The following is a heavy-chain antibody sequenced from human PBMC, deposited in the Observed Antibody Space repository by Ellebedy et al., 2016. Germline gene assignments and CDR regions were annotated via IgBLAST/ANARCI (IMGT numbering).Heavy chain of an antibody. Sequence: GGSLRLSXAASGFTFSSYGMHWVRQAPGKGLEWVAVISYDGSNKYYADSVKGRFTISRDNSKNTLYLQMNSLRAEDTAVYYCAREKHGVMFHYYYYMDVWGKGTTVTVSS. J-gene: IGHJ6*03. D-gene: IGHD3-10*02. V-gene: IGHV3-30*03. CDR2: ISYDGSNK. CDR1: GFTFSSYG. CDR3: AREKHGVMFHYYYYMDV.